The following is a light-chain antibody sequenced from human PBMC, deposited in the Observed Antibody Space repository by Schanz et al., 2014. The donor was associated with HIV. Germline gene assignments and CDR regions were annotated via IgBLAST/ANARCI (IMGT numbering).Light chain of an antibody. CDR3: QSYDSSLKTWV. V-gene: IGLV2-14*03. J-gene: IGLJ3*02. CDR1: SSDVGGYNY. CDR2: DVS. Sequence: QSALTQPASVSGSPGQSITIPCTGTSSDVGGYNYVAWYQQHPGKAPKLMIYDVSDRPSGVSNRFSGSKSGNTASLSISGLQADDEADYYCQSYDSSLKTWVFGGGTKLTVL.